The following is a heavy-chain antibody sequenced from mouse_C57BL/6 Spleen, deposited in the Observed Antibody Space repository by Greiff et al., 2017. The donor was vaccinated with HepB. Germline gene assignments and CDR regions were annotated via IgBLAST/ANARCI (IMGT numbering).Heavy chain of an antibody. D-gene: IGHD1-1*01. Sequence: EVKLVESGGGLVQPGGSLKLSCAASGFTFSDYYMYWVRQTPEKRLEWVAYISNGGGSTYYPDTVKGRFIISRDNAKNTLYLQMSRLKSEDTAMYYCAYGSSWYFDVWGTGTTVTVSS. CDR3: AYGSSWYFDV. CDR1: GFTFSDYY. V-gene: IGHV5-12*01. CDR2: ISNGGGST. J-gene: IGHJ1*03.